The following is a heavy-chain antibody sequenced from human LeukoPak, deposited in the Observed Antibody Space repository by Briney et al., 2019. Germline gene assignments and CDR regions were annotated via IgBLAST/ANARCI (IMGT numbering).Heavy chain of an antibody. CDR2: INHSGST. J-gene: IGHJ4*02. V-gene: IGHV4-39*07. D-gene: IGHD3-22*01. Sequence: SETLSLTCTVSGGSIRSSYYYWGWIRQPPGKGLEWIGEINHSGSTNYNPSLKSRVTIPVDTSKNQFSLKLSSVTAADTAVYYCARVLTPSVNYYDSSGYADYWGQGTLVTVSS. CDR1: GGSIRSSYYY. CDR3: ARVLTPSVNYYDSSGYADY.